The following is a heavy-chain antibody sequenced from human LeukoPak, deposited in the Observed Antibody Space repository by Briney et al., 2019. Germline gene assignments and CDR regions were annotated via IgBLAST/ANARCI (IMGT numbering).Heavy chain of an antibody. CDR3: ARDRDGDYSFDY. Sequence: GGSLRLSCAASGFTFSSYAMHWVRQAPGKGLEWVAVISYDGSNKYYADSVEGRFTISRDNSRHTLYLQMNSLRAEDTAVYYCARDRDGDYSFDYWGQGTLVTVSS. CDR2: ISYDGSNK. V-gene: IGHV3-30*04. CDR1: GFTFSSYA. J-gene: IGHJ4*02. D-gene: IGHD4-17*01.